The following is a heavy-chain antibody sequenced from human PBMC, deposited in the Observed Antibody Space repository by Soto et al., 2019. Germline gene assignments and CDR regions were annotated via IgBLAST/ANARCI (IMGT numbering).Heavy chain of an antibody. J-gene: IGHJ2*01. CDR2: ISAYNGNT. V-gene: IGHV1-18*01. Sequence: QVQLVQSGAEVKKPGASVKVSCKASGYTFTSYGISWVRQAPGQGLEWMGWISAYNGNTNYAQKLQGSVTMTRDTSACTAYMELRSLSSDDTAVYCCARDYPDSDWYFDLWGRGTLVTVSS. CDR1: GYTFTSYG. CDR3: ARDYPDSDWYFDL.